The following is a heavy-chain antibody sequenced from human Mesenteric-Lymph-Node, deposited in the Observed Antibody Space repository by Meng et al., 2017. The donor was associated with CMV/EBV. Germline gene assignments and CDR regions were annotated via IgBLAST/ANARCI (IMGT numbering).Heavy chain of an antibody. CDR1: GFTVNDNY. CDR2: TYSGDNT. CDR3: ARVSGSYCMDI. Sequence: GGSLRLSCAASGFTVNDNYMSWVRQAPGKGLEWVLFTYSGDNTKYADSVKGRFTISRDNSKNTLYLQMNSLRAEDTAVYYCARVSGSYCMDIWGQGTTVTVSS. J-gene: IGHJ6*02. D-gene: IGHD1-26*01. V-gene: IGHV3-53*01.